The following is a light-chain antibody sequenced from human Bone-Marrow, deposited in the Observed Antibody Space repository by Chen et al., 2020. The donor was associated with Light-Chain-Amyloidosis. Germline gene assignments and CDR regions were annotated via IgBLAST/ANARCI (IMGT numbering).Light chain of an antibody. V-gene: IGLV2-11*01. CDR2: DVN. CDR1: SSDVGAYTY. J-gene: IGLJ3*02. CDR3: SSYAGTYTWV. Sequence: QYALTQPRSVSGSLGRSGTISCTGTSSDVGAYTYVSWYQQHPGKAHKLIIYDVNKRPSGVPDRFSGSQSGSTASLTISRLQADDESDYFCSSYAGTYTWVFGGGTKLTVL.